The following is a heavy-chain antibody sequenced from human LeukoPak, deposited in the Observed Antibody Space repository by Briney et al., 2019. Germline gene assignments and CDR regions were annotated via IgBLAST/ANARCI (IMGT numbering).Heavy chain of an antibody. CDR3: ARRFETTYYYGSGSSNPFDY. CDR1: GGSISSSSYY. J-gene: IGHJ4*02. Sequence: PSETLSLTCTVSGGSISSSSYYWGWIRQPPGKGLEWIGSIYYSGSTYYNPSLKSRVTISVDTSKNQFSLKLSSVTAADTAVYYCARRFETTYYYGSGSSNPFDYWGQGTLVTVSS. CDR2: IYYSGST. V-gene: IGHV4-39*01. D-gene: IGHD3-10*01.